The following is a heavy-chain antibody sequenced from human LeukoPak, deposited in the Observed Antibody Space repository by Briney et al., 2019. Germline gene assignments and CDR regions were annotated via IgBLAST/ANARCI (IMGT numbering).Heavy chain of an antibody. D-gene: IGHD3-10*01. CDR2: ISIYQNKT. J-gene: IGHJ3*02. V-gene: IGHV1-18*01. CDR1: GYTFNSYG. CDR3: ARFFMRDGSGPDI. Sequence: ASVKVSCKTSGYTFNSYGISWVRQAPGQGLQWVGWISIYQNKTNYSQMIQGRVTMTTDTSTTTAYMELRRLRSDDTAVYYCARFFMRDGSGPDIWGQGTMVTVSS.